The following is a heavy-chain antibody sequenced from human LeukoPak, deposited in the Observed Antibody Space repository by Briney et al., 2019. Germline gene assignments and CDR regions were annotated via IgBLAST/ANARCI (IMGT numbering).Heavy chain of an antibody. Sequence: SVKVSCKASGGTFSSYAISWVRQAPGQGLEWMGGIIPIFGTANYAQKFQGRVTITTDESTSTAYMELSSLRSEDTAVYYCAADHDYSLSYDSYGPLDAWGQGTLVTVSS. J-gene: IGHJ5*02. CDR3: AADHDYSLSYDSYGPLDA. V-gene: IGHV1-69*05. CDR2: IIPIFGTA. CDR1: GGTFSSYA. D-gene: IGHD4-11*01.